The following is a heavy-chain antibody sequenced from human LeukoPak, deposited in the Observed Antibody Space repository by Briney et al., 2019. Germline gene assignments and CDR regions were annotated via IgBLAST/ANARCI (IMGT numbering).Heavy chain of an antibody. J-gene: IGHJ4*02. V-gene: IGHV1-2*02. CDR1: GYTFTGYY. CDR2: INPNSGGT. CDR3: ARDLQGIAAASDDY. Sequence: ASVKVSCKASGYTFTGYYMHWVRQAPGQGLEWMGWINPNSGGTNYAQKFQGRVTMTRDTSISTAYMELSRLRSDDTAVYYCARDLQGIAAASDDYWGQGTLVTVSS. D-gene: IGHD6-13*01.